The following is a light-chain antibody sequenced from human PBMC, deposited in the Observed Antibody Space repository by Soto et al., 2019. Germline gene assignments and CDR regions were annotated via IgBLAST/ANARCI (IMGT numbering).Light chain of an antibody. CDR2: GAS. J-gene: IGKJ1*01. CDR3: QRYGSTHRT. CDR1: QSVSSSY. V-gene: IGKV3-20*01. Sequence: EIVLTQSPGTLSLSPGERATLSCRASQSVSSSYLAWYQQKPGQAPRLLIYGASSRATGIPDRFSGSGSGTDFTLPISRLEPEDFAVYYCQRYGSTHRTFGQGTKVEIK.